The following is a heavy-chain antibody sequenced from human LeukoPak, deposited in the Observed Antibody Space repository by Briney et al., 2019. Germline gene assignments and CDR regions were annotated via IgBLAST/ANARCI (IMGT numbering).Heavy chain of an antibody. V-gene: IGHV4-59*01. Sequence: SETLSLTCAVSGGSITYYYWNWIRQPPGKGLEWIGYIHNSGSTSYDSSLKSRVTISADMSKNQVSLKLTSVTAADTAVYYCASCIVGANWFDPWGQGILVTVSS. J-gene: IGHJ5*02. D-gene: IGHD1-26*01. CDR1: GGSITYYY. CDR2: IHNSGST. CDR3: ASCIVGANWFDP.